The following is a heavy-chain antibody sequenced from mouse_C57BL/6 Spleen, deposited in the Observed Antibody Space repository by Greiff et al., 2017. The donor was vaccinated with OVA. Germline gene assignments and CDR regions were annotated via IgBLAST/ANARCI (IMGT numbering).Heavy chain of an antibody. D-gene: IGHD2-4*01. J-gene: IGHJ2*01. V-gene: IGHV1-18*01. Sequence: EVQLQQSGPELVKPGASVKIPCKASGYTFTDYNMDWVKQSHGKSLEWIGDINPNNGGTIYNQKFKGTATLTVDKSSSTAYMDLRSLTSEDTAVYYCARGDYDLFYFDYWGQGTTLTVSS. CDR3: ARGDYDLFYFDY. CDR2: INPNNGGT. CDR1: GYTFTDYN.